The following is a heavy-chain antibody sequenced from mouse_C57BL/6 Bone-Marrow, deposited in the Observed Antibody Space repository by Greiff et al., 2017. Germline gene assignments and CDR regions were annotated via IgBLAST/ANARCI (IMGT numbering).Heavy chain of an antibody. J-gene: IGHJ2*01. CDR2: IYPGDGAT. D-gene: IGHD4-1*01. CDR1: GYAFSTYW. V-gene: IGHV1-80*01. Sequence: QVQLQQSGAELVKPAASVQISCKVSGYAFSTYWMNWVKQRHGKGLEWIGQIYPGDGATNYNGQFKGKATRTADKSSSTAYSQLISLASEDSAVYFCARDWDYFYYGGQGTTLTFSS. CDR3: ARDWDYFYY.